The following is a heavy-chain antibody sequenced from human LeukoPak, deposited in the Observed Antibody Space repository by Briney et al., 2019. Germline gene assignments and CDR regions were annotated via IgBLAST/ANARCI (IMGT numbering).Heavy chain of an antibody. D-gene: IGHD3-10*01. CDR2: FSGSGGPT. V-gene: IGHV3-23*01. J-gene: IGHJ4*02. Sequence: TGGSLRLSCAASGFTFSNYGMSWVRQAPGKGLEWVSGFSGSGGPTYYADSVKGRFTMSRENSKSMLYLQMNSLRVEDTAIYYCAKDLISMVRGVSPIDYWGQGTLVTVSS. CDR3: AKDLISMVRGVSPIDY. CDR1: GFTFSNYG.